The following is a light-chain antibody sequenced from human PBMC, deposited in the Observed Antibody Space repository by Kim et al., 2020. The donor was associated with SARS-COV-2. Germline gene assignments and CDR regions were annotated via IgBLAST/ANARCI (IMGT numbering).Light chain of an antibody. Sequence: SYELTQPPSVSVSPGQTASITCSGDKLGDKYACXYQQKPGQSPVLVIYQDDKRPSGIPERFSGSNSGNTATLTISGTQAMDEADYFCQAWDSSTFVVFGG. V-gene: IGLV3-1*01. CDR2: QDD. J-gene: IGLJ2*01. CDR1: KLGDKY. CDR3: QAWDSSTFVV.